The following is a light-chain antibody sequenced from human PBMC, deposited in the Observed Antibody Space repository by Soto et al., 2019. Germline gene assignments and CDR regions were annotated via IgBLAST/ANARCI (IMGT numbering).Light chain of an antibody. CDR3: QQYNNWPTIT. CDR2: GAS. Sequence: EIVLTQSPGTLSFSPGERATLSCRASQSVSSNLAWYQQKPGQAPRLLIYGASTRATGIPARFSGSGSGTEFTLTISSLQSEDSAVYYCQQYNNWPTITFGQGTRLEIK. J-gene: IGKJ5*01. CDR1: QSVSSN. V-gene: IGKV3-15*01.